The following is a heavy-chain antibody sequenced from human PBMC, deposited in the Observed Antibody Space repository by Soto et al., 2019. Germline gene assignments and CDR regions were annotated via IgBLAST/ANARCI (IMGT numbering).Heavy chain of an antibody. D-gene: IGHD3-10*01. V-gene: IGHV4-31*03. CDR3: ARDRGYGSGNWFDP. Sequence: SETLSLTCTVSGGSISSGGYYWSWIRQHPGKGLEWIGYIYYSGSTYYNPSLKSRVTISVDTSKNQFSLKLSSVTAADTAVYYCARDRGYGSGNWFDPWGQGTLVTVSS. CDR1: GGSISSGGYY. CDR2: IYYSGST. J-gene: IGHJ5*02.